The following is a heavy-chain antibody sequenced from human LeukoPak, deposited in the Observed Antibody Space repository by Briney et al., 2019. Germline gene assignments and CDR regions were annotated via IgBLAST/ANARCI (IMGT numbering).Heavy chain of an antibody. D-gene: IGHD3-3*01. J-gene: IGHJ3*02. CDR2: ISWNRGSI. CDR3: AKDYDFWSGQLPLGGAFDI. V-gene: IGHV3-9*01. Sequence: GGSLRLSCAASGFTFDDYAMHWVRQAPGKGLEWVSGISWNRGSIGYADSVKGRFTISRDNAKNSLYLQMNSLRAEDTALYYCAKDYDFWSGQLPLGGAFDIWGQGTMVTVSS. CDR1: GFTFDDYA.